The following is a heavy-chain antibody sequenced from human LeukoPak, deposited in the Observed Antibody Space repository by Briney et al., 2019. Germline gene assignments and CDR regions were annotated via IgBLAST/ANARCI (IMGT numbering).Heavy chain of an antibody. V-gene: IGHV1-18*01. CDR1: GYAFSTYA. J-gene: IGHJ4*02. D-gene: IGHD4-23*01. CDR3: ARDLYGGNSYFDY. CDR2: ISGYNGNT. Sequence: ASVKVSCKASGYAFSTYAINWVRQAPGQGLEWMGWISGYNGNTHFAQNFQGRATMTTDTSTSTAYMELRSLRSDDTAVYYCARDLYGGNSYFDYWGQGTLITVSS.